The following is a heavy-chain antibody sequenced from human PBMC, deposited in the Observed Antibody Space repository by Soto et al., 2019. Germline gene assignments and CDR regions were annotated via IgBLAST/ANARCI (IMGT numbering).Heavy chain of an antibody. CDR2: IYYSGST. D-gene: IGHD2-2*01. J-gene: IGHJ6*02. V-gene: IGHV4-30-4*01. CDR3: ARDIVLVPFFFGYYGMAV. Sequence: QVQLQESGPGLVKPSQTLSLTCTVSGDSISSGDYYWSWIRQPPGKGLEWIGYIYYSGSTYYNPSLKSRVTISVDTSKNQFSLKLSSVTAADTAVYYCARDIVLVPFFFGYYGMAVWGQGTTVTVSS. CDR1: GDSISSGDYY.